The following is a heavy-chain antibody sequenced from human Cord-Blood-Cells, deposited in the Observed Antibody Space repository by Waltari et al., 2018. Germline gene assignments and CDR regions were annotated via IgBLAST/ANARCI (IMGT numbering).Heavy chain of an antibody. J-gene: IGHJ6*02. V-gene: IGHV3-30*04. CDR1: GFTFSSYA. CDR2: ITYDGSNK. CDR3: ARRRAYYYYYGMDV. Sequence: QVQLVESGGGVVQPGRSLRLSCAASGFTFSSYAMHWVRQAPGKGLGWVAVITYDGSNKYYADSVEGRFTISRDNSKNTLYLQMNSLRAEDTAVYYCARRRAYYYYYGMDVWGQGTTVTVSS.